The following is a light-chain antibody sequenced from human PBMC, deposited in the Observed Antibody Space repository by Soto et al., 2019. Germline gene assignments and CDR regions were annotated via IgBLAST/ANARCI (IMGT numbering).Light chain of an antibody. V-gene: IGLV1-47*03. Sequence: QSVLTQPPSASGTPGQRVTISCSGSSSNIGSNYVYWYQQLPGTAPKLLIYRNNQRPSGVPDRFSGSKSDTSASLAISGLLSEDEADYYCAGWDDRLSGVVFGERTKVTVL. CDR1: SSNIGSNY. CDR3: AGWDDRLSGVV. J-gene: IGLJ2*01. CDR2: RNN.